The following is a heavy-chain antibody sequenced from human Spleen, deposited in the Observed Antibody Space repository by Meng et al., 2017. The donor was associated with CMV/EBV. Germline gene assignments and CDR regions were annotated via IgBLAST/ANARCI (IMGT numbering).Heavy chain of an antibody. J-gene: IGHJ3*02. D-gene: IGHD6-6*01. CDR3: AREWRYSSSRPSAFDI. V-gene: IGHV4-39*07. CDR2: IYFFGST. CDR1: GGSISSTSYY. Sequence: SETLSLTCTVSGGSISSTSYYWGWIRQPPGKGLEWIGNIYFFGSTYYNPSLKSRVTISVDTSKNQFSLKLSSVTAADTAVYYCAREWRYSSSRPSAFDIWGQGTMVTVSS.